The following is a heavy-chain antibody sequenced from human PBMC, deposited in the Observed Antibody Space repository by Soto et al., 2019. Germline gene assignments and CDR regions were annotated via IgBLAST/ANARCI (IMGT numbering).Heavy chain of an antibody. V-gene: IGHV1-69*06. Sequence: SVKVSCKASGGTFSSYAISWVGQAPGQGLEWMGGIIPIFGAANYAQKLQGRVTITAEKSTSTASMELSSLRSEDTAVYYCARGGRRYYGAGSQDDYYYYCGMDVWGQGTTVTVSS. CDR3: ARGGRRYYGAGSQDDYYYYCGMDV. CDR1: GGTFSSYA. J-gene: IGHJ6*02. CDR2: IIPIFGAA. D-gene: IGHD3-10*01.